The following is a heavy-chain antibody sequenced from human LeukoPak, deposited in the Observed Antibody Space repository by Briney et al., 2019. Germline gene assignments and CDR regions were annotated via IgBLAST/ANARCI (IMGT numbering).Heavy chain of an antibody. CDR3: ARLKSRGDGYSYDAFDI. V-gene: IGHV3-74*01. CDR1: GFTFSSYW. Sequence: GGSLRLSCAASGFTFSSYWMHWVRQVPGKGLVWVSRINSDGSSTNYADSVKGRFTIFRDNAKNTLYLQMSSLRADDTAVYYCARLKSRGDGYSYDAFDIWGQGTMATVSS. J-gene: IGHJ3*02. CDR2: INSDGSST. D-gene: IGHD5-24*01.